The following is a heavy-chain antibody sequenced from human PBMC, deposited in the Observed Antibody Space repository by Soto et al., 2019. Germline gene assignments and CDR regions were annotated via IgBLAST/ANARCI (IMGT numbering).Heavy chain of an antibody. CDR3: AHGRGFRGITFDY. J-gene: IGHJ4*02. CDR2: IYWDDDK. V-gene: IGHV2-5*02. CDR1: GFSLSTNGVG. Sequence: QITLKESGPTLAKPTQTLTLTCTFSGFSLSTNGVGVGWIRQPPGKALEWLALIYWDDDKRYSPSLKSRLPITKDTSKDQVGFTMTNVDPVDTASYYCAHGRGFRGITFDYLGQGMLVTVAS. D-gene: IGHD3-10*01.